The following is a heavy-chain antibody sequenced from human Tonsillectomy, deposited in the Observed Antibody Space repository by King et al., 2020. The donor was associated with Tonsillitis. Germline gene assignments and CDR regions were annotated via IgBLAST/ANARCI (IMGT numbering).Heavy chain of an antibody. CDR1: GITFRNYG. CDR3: AKAYDRLTEIGDFDY. J-gene: IGHJ4*02. V-gene: IGHV3-30*18. CDR2: ISYDGGDK. D-gene: IGHD3-9*01. Sequence: HVQLVESGGGVVQPGRSLRISCAASGITFRNYGMHWVRQAPGQGLEWVAAISYDGGDKYYVDSVKGRFTIYRDNSQNTLYLQMNSLRSEDTAGYYYAKAYDRLTEIGDFDYWGQGTLVTVSS.